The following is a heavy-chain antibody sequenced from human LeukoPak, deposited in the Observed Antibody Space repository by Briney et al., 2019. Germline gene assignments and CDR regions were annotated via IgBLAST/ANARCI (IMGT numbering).Heavy chain of an antibody. CDR3: ARHIVVTSNRLVFDS. D-gene: IGHD1-26*01. V-gene: IGHV4-59*08. CDR1: GGSISPNY. J-gene: IGHJ4*02. Sequence: SDTLSLTCTVSGGSISPNYWSWIRQPPGKGLEWIGYIYYGGSTSYNPSLKNRVSLSVDTSSNQFSLDLGSVTAADTAVYFCARHIVVTSNRLVFDSWGQGTLVT. CDR2: IYYGGST.